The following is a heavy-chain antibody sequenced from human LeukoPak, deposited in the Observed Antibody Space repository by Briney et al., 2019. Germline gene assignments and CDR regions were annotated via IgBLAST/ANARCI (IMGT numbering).Heavy chain of an antibody. Sequence: SETLSLTCTVSGYSISSGYYWGWIRQPAGKGLEWIGRIYTSGSTNYNPSLKSRVTMSVDTSKNQFSLKLSSVTAADTAVYYCASGNLGTMVRGVRSYYYYYMDVWGKGTTVTVSS. D-gene: IGHD3-10*01. V-gene: IGHV4-4*07. J-gene: IGHJ6*03. CDR3: ASGNLGTMVRGVRSYYYYYMDV. CDR1: GYSISSGYY. CDR2: IYTSGST.